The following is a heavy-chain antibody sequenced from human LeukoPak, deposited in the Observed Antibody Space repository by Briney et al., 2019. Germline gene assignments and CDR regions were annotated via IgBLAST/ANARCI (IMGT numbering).Heavy chain of an antibody. J-gene: IGHJ6*03. CDR1: GFTFSSYE. CDR3: ASALVRDTVGYYYYMDV. CDR2: ISGSGSTI. D-gene: IGHD3-10*01. Sequence: GGSLRLSCAVSGFTFSSYEMNWVRQAPGKGLEWVSYISGSGSTIYYADSVKGRSTISRDNAKNSLYLQMNSLRAEDTAVYYCASALVRDTVGYYYYMDVWGKGTTVTISS. V-gene: IGHV3-48*03.